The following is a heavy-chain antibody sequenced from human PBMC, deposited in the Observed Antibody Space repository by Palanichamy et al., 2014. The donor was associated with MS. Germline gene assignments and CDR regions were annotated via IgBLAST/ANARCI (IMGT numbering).Heavy chain of an antibody. CDR3: AKDFLPGSSREGVGY. D-gene: IGHD6-13*01. Sequence: QVQLVESGGGVVQPGGSLRLSCAASGFTFSSYGMHWVRQAPGKGLEWVAFIRYDGSNKYYADSVKGRFTISRDNSKNTLYLQMNSLRAEDTAVYYCAKDFLPGSSREGVGYWGQGTLVTVSS. CDR2: IRYDGSNK. J-gene: IGHJ4*02. V-gene: IGHV3-30*02. CDR1: GFTFSSYG.